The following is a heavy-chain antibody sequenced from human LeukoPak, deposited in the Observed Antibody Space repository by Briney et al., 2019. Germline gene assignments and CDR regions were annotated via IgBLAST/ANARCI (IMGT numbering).Heavy chain of an antibody. CDR3: ARVRETYYYGSGSYYFDY. CDR2: IYGGGNT. J-gene: IGHJ4*02. Sequence: PGGSLRLSCAASGLTVNSNYMSWVRQAPGKGLEWVSVIYGGGNTYYADSVKGRFTISRDNSKNTLFLQMNSLRAEDTAVYYCARVRETYYYGSGSYYFDYWGQGTLVTVSS. CDR1: GLTVNSNY. V-gene: IGHV3-53*01. D-gene: IGHD3-10*01.